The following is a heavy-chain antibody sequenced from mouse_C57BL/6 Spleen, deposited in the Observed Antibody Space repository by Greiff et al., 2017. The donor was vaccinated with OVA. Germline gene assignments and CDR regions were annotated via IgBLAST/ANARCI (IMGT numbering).Heavy chain of an antibody. CDR3: ARTGFYWYVDV. D-gene: IGHD4-1*01. J-gene: IGHJ1*03. CDR2: INPNNGGP. Sequence: VHVKQSGPELVKPGASVKIPCKASGYTFTDYNMDWVKQSHGKSLEWIGDINPNNGGPISNQKFKGKATLTVDKASSTAYMELRSLTSEDTAVYDCARTGFYWYVDVWGTGTTVTVSS. V-gene: IGHV1-18*01. CDR1: GYTFTDYN.